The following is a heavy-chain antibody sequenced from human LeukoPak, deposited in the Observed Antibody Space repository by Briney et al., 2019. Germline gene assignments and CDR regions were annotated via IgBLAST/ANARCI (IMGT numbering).Heavy chain of an antibody. J-gene: IGHJ4*02. V-gene: IGHV4-39*01. CDR1: GGSFSSYS. CDR2: IYYSGST. Sequence: SETLSLTCTVSGGSFSSYSWSWIRQPPGKGLEWIGGIYYSGSTYYNPSLKSRVTISVDTSKNQFSLKLSSVTAADTAVYYCARLPRAAAGSGGYYFDYWGQGTLVTVSS. CDR3: ARLPRAAAGSGGYYFDY. D-gene: IGHD6-13*01.